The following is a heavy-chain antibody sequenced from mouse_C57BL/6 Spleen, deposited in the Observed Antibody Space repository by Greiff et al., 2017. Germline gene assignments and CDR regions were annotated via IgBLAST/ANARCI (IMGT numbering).Heavy chain of an antibody. V-gene: IGHV1-82*01. D-gene: IGHD2-4*01. CDR3: VIYYDFFFAY. CDR1: GYAFSSSW. CDR2: IYPGDGDT. Sequence: QVQLQQSGPELVKPGASVKISCKASGYAFSSSWMNWVKQRPGKGLEWIGRIYPGDGDTNYNGKFKGKATLTADKSSSTAYMQLSSLTSEDSAVYCCVIYYDFFFAYWGQGTLVTVSA. J-gene: IGHJ3*01.